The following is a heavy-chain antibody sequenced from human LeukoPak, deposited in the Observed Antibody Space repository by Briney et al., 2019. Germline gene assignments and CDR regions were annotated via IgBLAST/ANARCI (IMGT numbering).Heavy chain of an antibody. D-gene: IGHD4-17*01. CDR3: ARHDYGDYYFDY. CDR1: GFTFDDYG. J-gene: IGHJ4*02. Sequence: GGSLRLSCVASGFTFDDYGISWVRQAPGKGLEWVSRIHWNSGSTRYVDSVKGRFTISRDNAKNSLYLQMNSLRPEDTAFYYCARHDYGDYYFDYWGQGTLVTVSS. V-gene: IGHV3-20*04. CDR2: IHWNSGST.